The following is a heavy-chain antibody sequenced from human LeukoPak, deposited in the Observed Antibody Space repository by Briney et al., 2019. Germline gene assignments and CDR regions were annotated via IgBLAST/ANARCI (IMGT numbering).Heavy chain of an antibody. CDR3: ARRHYGGNYDY. CDR1: GGSISSSGYY. CDR2: VDYTGIT. V-gene: IGHV4-39*01. J-gene: IGHJ4*02. Sequence: PSETLSLTCTVSGGSISSSGYYWGWIRQPPGKGLEWIGSVDYTGITSHSPSLKSRVTISVDTSKNQFSLKLSSVTAADTAVYYCARRHYGGNYDYWGQGTLVTVSS. D-gene: IGHD4-23*01.